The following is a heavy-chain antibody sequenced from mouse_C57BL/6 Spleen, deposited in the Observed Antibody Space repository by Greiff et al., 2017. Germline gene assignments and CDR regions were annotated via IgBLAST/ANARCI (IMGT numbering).Heavy chain of an antibody. V-gene: IGHV1-7*01. CDR1: GYTFTSYW. J-gene: IGHJ4*01. Sequence: QVQLQQSGAELAKPGASVKLSCKASGYTFTSYWMHWVKQRPGQGLEWIGYINPSSGYTKYNQKFKDKDTLTADISSSTAYMQLSSLTYEDSAVYNCAPYDKAGNYKAMDYWGQETSVTVSS. CDR2: INPSSGYT. D-gene: IGHD2-3*01. CDR3: APYDKAGNYKAMDY.